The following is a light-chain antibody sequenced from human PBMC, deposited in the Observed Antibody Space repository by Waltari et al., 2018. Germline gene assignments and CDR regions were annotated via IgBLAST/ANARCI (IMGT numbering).Light chain of an antibody. V-gene: IGLV1-51*02. J-gene: IGLJ7*01. CDR2: KET. Sequence: QSVLTQPPSVSAAPGQRVTISCSGGRSNIGNNYVSWYRQFQGPAPKLLIYKETERPLGISGRFSGSKAGTSATLDITGLQAGDEADYYCGTWDSSLSGAVFGGGTHLTVL. CDR3: GTWDSSLSGAV. CDR1: RSNIGNNY.